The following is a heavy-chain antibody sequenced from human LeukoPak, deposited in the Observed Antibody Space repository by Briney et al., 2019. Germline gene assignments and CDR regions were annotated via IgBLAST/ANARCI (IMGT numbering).Heavy chain of an antibody. CDR3: AREGTARAFGRYCSSTSCQGAFDI. CDR2: INPSGGST. V-gene: IGHV1-46*01. CDR1: GYTFTSYY. J-gene: IGHJ3*02. Sequence: ASVKVSCKASGYTFTSYYMHWVRQAPGQGLEWMGIINPSGGSTSYAQKFQGRVTMTRDTSTSTVYMELSSLRSEDTAVYYCAREGTARAFGRYCSSTSCQGAFDIWGQGAMVTVSS. D-gene: IGHD2-2*01.